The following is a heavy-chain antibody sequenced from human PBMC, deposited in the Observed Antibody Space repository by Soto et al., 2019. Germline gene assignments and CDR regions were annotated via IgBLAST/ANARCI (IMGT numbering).Heavy chain of an antibody. CDR2: INAGNGNT. J-gene: IGHJ4*02. CDR1: GYTFTNYA. Sequence: QVQLVQSGAEVKKPGASVKVSCKASGYTFTNYAMHWVRQAPGQRREWMGWINAGNGNTKYSQKFQGRVTITRDTSASTAYMDLRSLRSEDTAVYYCARGPGGPDGPGDYWGQGTLVTVSS. CDR3: ARGPGGPDGPGDY. V-gene: IGHV1-3*01. D-gene: IGHD2-15*01.